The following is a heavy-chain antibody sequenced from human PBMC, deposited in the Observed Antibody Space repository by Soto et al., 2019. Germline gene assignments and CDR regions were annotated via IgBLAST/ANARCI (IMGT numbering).Heavy chain of an antibody. V-gene: IGHV3-23*01. Sequence: HPGGSLRLSCAASGFTFNTDVMSWVRQAPGKGLEWVSVISDSGRSTNYADSVKGRFTISRDNSKNTLFLQMNSLTAEDTALYYCAKRPTASSGLHHFDSWGQGALVTVSS. D-gene: IGHD3-10*01. CDR1: GFTFNTDV. J-gene: IGHJ4*02. CDR3: AKRPTASSGLHHFDS. CDR2: ISDSGRST.